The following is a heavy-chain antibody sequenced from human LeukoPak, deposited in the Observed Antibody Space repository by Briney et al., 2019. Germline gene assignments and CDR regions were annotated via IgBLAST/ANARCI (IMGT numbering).Heavy chain of an antibody. D-gene: IGHD3-9*01. CDR3: ARDSYYDLLTGYGGLDY. CDR2: INPSGGST. Sequence: ASVKVSCKASGYTFTSYYMHWVRQAPGQGLEWMGIINPSGGSTSYAQKFQGRVTMTRDTSTSTVYMELSSLRSEDTAVYYCARDSYYDLLTGYGGLDYWGQGTLVTVSS. V-gene: IGHV1-46*01. J-gene: IGHJ4*02. CDR1: GYTFTSYY.